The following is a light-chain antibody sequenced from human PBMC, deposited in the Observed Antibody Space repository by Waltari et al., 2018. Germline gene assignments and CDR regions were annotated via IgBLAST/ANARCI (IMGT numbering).Light chain of an antibody. V-gene: IGLV3-21*04. CDR2: YDS. Sequence: SYVLTQPPSVSVAPGETARITCGGDNIGSYSVHWYQQKPGQAPVLVLRYDSDRPSGIPERFSGSNSANTATLTISRVEAGDEANYYCQVGHAAIDPGVFGTGTEVTV. J-gene: IGLJ1*01. CDR1: NIGSYS. CDR3: QVGHAAIDPGV.